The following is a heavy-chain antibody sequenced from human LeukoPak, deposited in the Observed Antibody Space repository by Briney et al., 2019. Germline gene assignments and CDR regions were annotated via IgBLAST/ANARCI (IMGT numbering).Heavy chain of an antibody. Sequence: PGGSLRLSCAASGFTFSIYAMNWVRQAPGKGLEWVSTISSDGGSTGYADSVKGRFTISRDNAKNSLYLQMNSLRAEDTALYYCARVSGSGSCYIGWFDPWGQGTLVTVSS. V-gene: IGHV3-20*04. J-gene: IGHJ5*02. CDR2: ISSDGGST. CDR1: GFTFSIYA. D-gene: IGHD3-10*01. CDR3: ARVSGSGSCYIGWFDP.